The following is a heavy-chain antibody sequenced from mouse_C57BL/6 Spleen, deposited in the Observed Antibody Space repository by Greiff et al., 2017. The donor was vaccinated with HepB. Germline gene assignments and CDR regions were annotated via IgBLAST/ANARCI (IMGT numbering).Heavy chain of an antibody. CDR3: ARLPYYGSSYYFDY. CDR1: GFTFSSYT. Sequence: EVKVVESGGGLVKPGGSLKLSCAASGFTFSSYTMSWVRQTPEKRLEWVATISGGGGNTYYPDSVKGRFTISRDNAKNTLYLQMSSLRSEDTALYYCARLPYYGSSYYFDYWGQGTTLTVSS. J-gene: IGHJ2*01. CDR2: ISGGGGNT. V-gene: IGHV5-9*01. D-gene: IGHD1-1*01.